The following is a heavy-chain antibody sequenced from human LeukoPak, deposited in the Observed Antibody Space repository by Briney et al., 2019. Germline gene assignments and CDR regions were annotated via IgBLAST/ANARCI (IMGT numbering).Heavy chain of an antibody. CDR2: IYYSGST. D-gene: IGHD2-2*02. CDR1: GGSISSSSYY. CDR3: ARGRRGGYCSSTSCYSHNWFDP. J-gene: IGHJ5*02. V-gene: IGHV4-39*07. Sequence: PSETLSLTCTVSGGSISSSSYYWGWIRQPPGKGLEWIGSIYYSGSTYYNPSLKSRVTISVDTSKNQFSLKLSSVTAADTAVYYCARGRRGGYCSSTSCYSHNWFDPWGQGTLVTVSS.